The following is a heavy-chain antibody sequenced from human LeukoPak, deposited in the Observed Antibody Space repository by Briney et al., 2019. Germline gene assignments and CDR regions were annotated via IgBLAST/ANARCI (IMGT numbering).Heavy chain of an antibody. Sequence: ASVKVSCKASGYTFTSYGISWVRQAPGQGLEWMGWISAYNGNTNYAQKLQGRVTMTTDTSTSTAYMELRSLRSEDTAVYYCATAGYSYGDFDYWGQGTLVTVSS. CDR3: ATAGYSYGDFDY. CDR1: GYTFTSYG. CDR2: ISAYNGNT. J-gene: IGHJ4*02. D-gene: IGHD5-18*01. V-gene: IGHV1-18*01.